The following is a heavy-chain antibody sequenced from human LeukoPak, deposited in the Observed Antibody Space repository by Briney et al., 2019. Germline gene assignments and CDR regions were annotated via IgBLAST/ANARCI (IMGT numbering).Heavy chain of an antibody. CDR1: GGSFSGYY. V-gene: IGHV3-66*02. D-gene: IGHD6-13*01. CDR3: ARGYNNNWYLFDY. CDR2: IYIGGST. J-gene: IGHJ4*02. Sequence: ETLSPTCAVYGGSFSGYYWSWIRQPPGKGLGWVSVIYIGGSTYYADSVKGRFTISRDNSKNTLYLQMNSLRAEDTAVYYCARGYNNNWYLFDYWGQGTLVTVSS.